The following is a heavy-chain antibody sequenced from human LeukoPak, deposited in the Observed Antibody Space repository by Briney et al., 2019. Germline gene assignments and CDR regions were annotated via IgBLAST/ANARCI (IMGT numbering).Heavy chain of an antibody. CDR2: INPGDSDT. J-gene: IGHJ6*02. Sequence: GESLKISCKGSGYRFTSYWIGWVRQMPGKGLEWMGIINPGDSDTRYSPSFQGQVTISADKSISTAYLQWSSLKASDTAMYYCARHPDCTRTSCYVDYYGVDVWGQGTTVTASS. CDR1: GYRFTSYW. D-gene: IGHD2-2*01. CDR3: ARHPDCTRTSCYVDYYGVDV. V-gene: IGHV5-51*01.